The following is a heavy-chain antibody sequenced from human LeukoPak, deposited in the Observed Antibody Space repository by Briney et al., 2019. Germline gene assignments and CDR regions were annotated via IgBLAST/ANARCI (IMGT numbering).Heavy chain of an antibody. J-gene: IGHJ4*02. CDR2: INPSGGST. V-gene: IGHV1-46*01. CDR3: ARGSYYSHLYYFDY. Sequence: ASLKVSCKASGYTFTNYGIHWVRQAPGQGLEWMGIINPSGGSTSYAQKFQGRVTMTRDMSTSTVYMELSSLRSEDTAVYYCARGSYYSHLYYFDYWGQGTLVTVSS. D-gene: IGHD1-26*01. CDR1: GYTFTNYG.